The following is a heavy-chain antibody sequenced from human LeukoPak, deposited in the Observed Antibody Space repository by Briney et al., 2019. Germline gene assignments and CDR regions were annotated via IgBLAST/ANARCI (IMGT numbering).Heavy chain of an antibody. CDR3: ARESRTSGYSNFYFDY. J-gene: IGHJ4*02. D-gene: IGHD3-22*01. CDR1: GGSIGSYY. V-gene: IGHV4-59*01. Sequence: PSETLSLTCTVSGGSIGSYYWSWIRQPPGKGLEWIGYSYYSGSTNYNPSLKSRVTISVDTSKNQFSLKLSSVTAADTAVYYCARESRTSGYSNFYFDYWGQGPLVTVSS. CDR2: SYYSGST.